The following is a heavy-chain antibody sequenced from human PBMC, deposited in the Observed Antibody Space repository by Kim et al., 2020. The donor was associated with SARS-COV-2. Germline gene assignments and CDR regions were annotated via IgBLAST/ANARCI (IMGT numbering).Heavy chain of an antibody. D-gene: IGHD3-22*01. Sequence: GGSLRLSCAASGFTFSSYAMSWVHQAPGKGLEWVSAISGSGGSTYYADSVKGRFTISRDNSKNTLYLQMNSLRAEDTAVYYCAKDIQRFGELFQPPREINYYDSSGYQQRFDPWGQGTLVTVSS. J-gene: IGHJ5*02. CDR2: ISGSGGST. CDR1: GFTFSSYA. CDR3: AKDIQRFGELFQPPREINYYDSSGYQQRFDP. V-gene: IGHV3-23*01.